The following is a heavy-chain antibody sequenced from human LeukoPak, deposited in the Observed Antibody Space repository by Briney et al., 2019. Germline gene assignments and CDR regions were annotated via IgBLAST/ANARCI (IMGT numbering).Heavy chain of an antibody. Sequence: GASVKVSCKASGYTFTGYYMHWVRQAPGQGLEWMGRINPNSGGTNYAQKFQGRVTMTRDTSISTAYMELSRLRSDDTAVDYCARAFSYYDSSGYSDPIDYWGQGTLVTVSS. CDR2: INPNSGGT. J-gene: IGHJ4*02. D-gene: IGHD3-22*01. CDR1: GYTFTGYY. V-gene: IGHV1-2*06. CDR3: ARAFSYYDSSGYSDPIDY.